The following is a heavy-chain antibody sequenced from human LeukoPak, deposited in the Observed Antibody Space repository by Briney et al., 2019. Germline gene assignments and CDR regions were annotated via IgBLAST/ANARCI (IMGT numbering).Heavy chain of an antibody. V-gene: IGHV3-9*01. CDR2: ISWNSDNI. CDR3: ARDVGAVLGEVYFDY. D-gene: IGHD3-16*01. CDR1: GFSFDDYV. Sequence: GGSLRLSCAVSGFSFDDYVMHWVRQVPGKGLEWVSGISWNSDNIDYADSVKGRFTTSRDNAKNSLFLQMNSLRAEDTAVYYCARDVGAVLGEVYFDYWGQGTLVTVSS. J-gene: IGHJ4*02.